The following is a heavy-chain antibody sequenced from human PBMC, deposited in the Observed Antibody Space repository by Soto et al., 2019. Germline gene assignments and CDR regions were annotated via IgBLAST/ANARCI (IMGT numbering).Heavy chain of an antibody. D-gene: IGHD3-3*01. CDR1: GFPFSNYL. V-gene: IGHV1-18*01. Sequence: QVHLVQSGAEVKTPGASVKVSCKASGFPFSNYLINWVRQAPGQGLEWLGWISGDNLNTHYAQSLQGRATMTTDTSTNTAYMELKSLKSDDTAMYYCASWSGRGYWSGPLDFWGQGTLVTVSS. CDR3: ASWSGRGYWSGPLDF. CDR2: ISGDNLNT. J-gene: IGHJ4*02.